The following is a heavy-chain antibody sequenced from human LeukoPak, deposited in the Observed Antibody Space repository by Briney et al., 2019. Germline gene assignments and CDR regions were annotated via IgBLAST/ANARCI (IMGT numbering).Heavy chain of an antibody. CDR2: IYTSGST. V-gene: IGHV4-38-2*01. CDR3: ARLSRHGSGSS. D-gene: IGHD3-10*01. CDR1: GYSISSGYY. J-gene: IGHJ4*02. Sequence: SETLSLTXAVSGYSISSGYYWGWIREPPGKGLEWIGRIYTSGSTNYNPSLKSRVTISVDTSKNQFSLELSSVTAADTAVYYCARLSRHGSGSSWGQGTLVTVSS.